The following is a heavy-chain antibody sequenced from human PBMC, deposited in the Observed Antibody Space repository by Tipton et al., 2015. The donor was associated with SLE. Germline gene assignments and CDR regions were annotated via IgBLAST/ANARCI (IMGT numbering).Heavy chain of an antibody. CDR3: AGETYYSYSSDLNAFDI. V-gene: IGHV4-59*01. CDR1: GGSIGTSY. CDR2: IYYSGST. J-gene: IGHJ3*02. D-gene: IGHD3-22*01. Sequence: TLSLTCSVSGGSIGTSYWSWIRQPPGKGLEWIGYIYYSGSTNYNPSLQSRVTISVDTSKNQFSLKLSSVTAADTAVYYCAGETYYSYSSDLNAFDIWGQGTMVTVSS.